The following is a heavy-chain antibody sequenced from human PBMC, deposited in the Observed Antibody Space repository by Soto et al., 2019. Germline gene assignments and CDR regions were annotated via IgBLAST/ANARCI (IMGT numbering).Heavy chain of an antibody. J-gene: IGHJ3*02. CDR2: ISGGGGST. V-gene: IGHV3-23*01. D-gene: IGHD1-26*01. CDR1: GFRFSNSA. Sequence: GGSLRLSCAASGFRFSNSAMTWVRQAPGRGLEWVSSISGGGGSTYYADFVKGRSTISRDNSKNTLYLQMNSLRAEDTALYYCAKEIPLTGGKGAFDIWGQGTMVTVSS. CDR3: AKEIPLTGGKGAFDI.